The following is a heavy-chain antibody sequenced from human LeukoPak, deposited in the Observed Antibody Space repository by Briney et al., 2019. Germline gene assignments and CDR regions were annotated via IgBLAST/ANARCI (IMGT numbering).Heavy chain of an antibody. D-gene: IGHD3-22*01. J-gene: IGHJ6*03. CDR1: GYTFTSFG. V-gene: IGHV1-18*01. CDR3: ARGDRYYYDSSGPYEYFYMDV. Sequence: ASVKVSCKASGYTFTSFGINWVRQAPGQGLEWMGWISAYNGNINYAQMLQGRLTMTTDTSTSTAYMELRSLRSDDTAVYYCARGDRYYYDSSGPYEYFYMDVWGKGTTVTVSS. CDR2: ISAYNGNI.